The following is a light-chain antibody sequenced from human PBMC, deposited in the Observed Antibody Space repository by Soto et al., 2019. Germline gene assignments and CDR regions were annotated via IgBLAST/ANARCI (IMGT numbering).Light chain of an antibody. CDR2: GAS. CDR1: QSCSSN. CDR3: QQYNNWPLT. J-gene: IGKJ4*01. Sequence: EIVMTQSPATLSVSPGERATLSCRAGQSCSSNLAWYQQKPGQAPRLLIYGASTRATGIPARFSGSGSGTEFTLTISSLQSEDFAVYYCQQYNNWPLTFGRGTKVDIK. V-gene: IGKV3-15*01.